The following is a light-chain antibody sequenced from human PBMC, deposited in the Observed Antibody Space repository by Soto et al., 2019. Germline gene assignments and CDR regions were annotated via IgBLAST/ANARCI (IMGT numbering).Light chain of an antibody. Sequence: DIQMTQSPPTLSASVGDRVTITCRASQSISTWLAWYQQKPGKVPKLLIYDASSLESGVPSRFSGSGSGTEFTLTISSLQPDDSATYSCQQYNSYSETFGQGTKVDLK. V-gene: IGKV1-5*01. CDR3: QQYNSYSET. CDR2: DAS. J-gene: IGKJ1*01. CDR1: QSISTW.